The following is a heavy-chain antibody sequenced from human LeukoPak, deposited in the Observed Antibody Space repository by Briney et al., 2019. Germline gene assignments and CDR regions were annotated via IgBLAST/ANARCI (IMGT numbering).Heavy chain of an antibody. J-gene: IGHJ4*02. CDR2: IYTSGST. Sequence: SGTLSLTCTVSGGSISSYYWSWIRQPAGKGLEWIGRIYTSGSTNYNPSLKSRVTMSVDTSKNQFSLKLSSVTAADTAVYYCAREVATGIWSGYWVYWGQGTLVTVSS. CDR1: GGSISSYY. D-gene: IGHD3-3*01. CDR3: AREVATGIWSGYWVY. V-gene: IGHV4-4*07.